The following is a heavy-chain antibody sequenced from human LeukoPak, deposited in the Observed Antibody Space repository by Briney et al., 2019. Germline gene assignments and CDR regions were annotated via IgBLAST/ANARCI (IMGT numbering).Heavy chain of an antibody. CDR2: IKTDGSEK. J-gene: IGHJ3*01. CDR1: GFTFSSYW. V-gene: IGHV3-7*01. Sequence: GGSLRLSCAASGFTFSSYWMHWVRQAPGKGLEWVANIKTDGSEKQYVDSVKGRFAISRDNAKNSLYLQMNSLRAEDTAVYYCARDPFDSGDRYYGAFDLWGQGTMVTVSS. D-gene: IGHD3-22*01. CDR3: ARDPFDSGDRYYGAFDL.